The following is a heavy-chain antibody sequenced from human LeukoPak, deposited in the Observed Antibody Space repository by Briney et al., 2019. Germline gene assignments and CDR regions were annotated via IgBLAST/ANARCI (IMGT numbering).Heavy chain of an antibody. CDR3: ARDLNWFDP. J-gene: IGHJ5*02. Sequence: ASVKVSCKASGYXFTNYYIHWVRQAPGQGLEWMGIINPSGGTTSYAQKFQGRVTMTRDTSTSTVYMELSSLRSEDTAVYYCARDLNWFDPWGQGTLVTVSS. V-gene: IGHV1-46*01. CDR2: INPSGGTT. CDR1: GYXFTNYY.